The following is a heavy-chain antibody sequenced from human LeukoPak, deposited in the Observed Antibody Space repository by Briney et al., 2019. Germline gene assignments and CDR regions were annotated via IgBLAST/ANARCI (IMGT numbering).Heavy chain of an antibody. Sequence: GGSLRLSCAASGFTVSSNYMSWVRQAPGKGLEWVSVVYSGGSTYYADSVKGRFTISRDNSKNTLYLQMNSLRAEDTAVYYCARETPNYYDSSGSFDYWGQGTLVTVSS. CDR3: ARETPNYYDSSGSFDY. CDR1: GFTVSSNY. J-gene: IGHJ4*02. V-gene: IGHV3-53*01. CDR2: VYSGGST. D-gene: IGHD3-22*01.